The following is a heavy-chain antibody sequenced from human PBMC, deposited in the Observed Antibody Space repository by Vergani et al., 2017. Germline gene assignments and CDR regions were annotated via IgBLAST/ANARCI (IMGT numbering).Heavy chain of an antibody. CDR1: GGSISSGDYY. Sequence: QVQLQESGPGLVKPSQTLSLTCTVSGGSISSGDYYWSWIRQPPGKGLEWIGYIYYSGSTYYNPSLKSRVTISVDTSKNQFSLKLSSVTAADTAVYYCARGSNYYASSGPFDYWGQGTLVTVSS. J-gene: IGHJ4*02. CDR3: ARGSNYYASSGPFDY. V-gene: IGHV4-30-4*08. D-gene: IGHD3-22*01. CDR2: IYYSGST.